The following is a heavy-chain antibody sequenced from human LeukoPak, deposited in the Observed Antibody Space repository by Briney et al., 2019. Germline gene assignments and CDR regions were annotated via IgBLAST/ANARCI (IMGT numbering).Heavy chain of an antibody. J-gene: IGHJ4*02. CDR2: ISSNGGST. CDR1: GFTFSSYA. D-gene: IGHD3-3*01. Sequence: GGSLRLSCAASGFTFSSYAMHWVRQAPGKGLEYVSAISSNGGSTYYANSVKGRFTISRDNSKNTLYLQMGSLRAEDMAVYYCASGATGVELDYWGQGTLVTVSS. CDR3: ASGATGVELDY. V-gene: IGHV3-64*01.